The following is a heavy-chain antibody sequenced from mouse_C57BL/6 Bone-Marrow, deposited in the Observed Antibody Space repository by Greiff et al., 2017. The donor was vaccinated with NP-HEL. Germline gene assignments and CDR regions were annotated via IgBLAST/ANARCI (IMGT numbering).Heavy chain of an antibody. J-gene: IGHJ3*01. CDR2: SRNKANDYTT. V-gene: IGHV7-1*01. Sequence: EVMLVDSGGGLVQSGRSLRLSCATSGFTFSDFYMEWVRQAPGKGLEWIAASRNKANDYTTEYSASVKGRFIVSRDTSQSILYLQMNALRAEDTAIYYCARDEGRGYDLAYWGQGTLVTVSA. CDR1: GFTFSDFY. D-gene: IGHD2-2*01. CDR3: ARDEGRGYDLAY.